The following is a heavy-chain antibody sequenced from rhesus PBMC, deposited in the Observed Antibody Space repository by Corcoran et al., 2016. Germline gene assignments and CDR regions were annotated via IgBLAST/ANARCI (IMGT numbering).Heavy chain of an antibody. CDR2: IYGSSGST. Sequence: QVQLQESGPGVVKPSETLSLTCAVSGGSISSGSYWRWIRQPPGKGLEWIGYIYGSSGSTNYNPSLKNRVTISKDASKNQFSLKLSSVTAADTAVYYCARGVSGTRMITGYYYTYWYFDLWGPGTPITISS. V-gene: IGHV4-76*01. J-gene: IGHJ2*01. CDR1: GGSISSGSY. D-gene: IGHD3-9*01. CDR3: ARGVSGTRMITGYYYTYWYFDL.